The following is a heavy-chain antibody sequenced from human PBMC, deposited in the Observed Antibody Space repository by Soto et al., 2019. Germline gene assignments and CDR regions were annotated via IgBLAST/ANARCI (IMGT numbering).Heavy chain of an antibody. V-gene: IGHV3-23*01. CDR3: AKALGDGSGYYIGPLYYFDY. D-gene: IGHD3-22*01. J-gene: IGHJ4*02. Sequence: GGSLRLSCAASGFTFSSAAMTWVRQAPGKGLEWVAGISGSGGSTYYADSVKGRFTISRDNSKNPLYLQMNSLRTEDTAVYYCAKALGDGSGYYIGPLYYFDYWGQGTLVTASS. CDR1: GFTFSSAA. CDR2: ISGSGGST.